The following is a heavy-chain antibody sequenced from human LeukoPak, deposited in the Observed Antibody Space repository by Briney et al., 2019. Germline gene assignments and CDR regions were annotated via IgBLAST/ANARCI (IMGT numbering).Heavy chain of an antibody. CDR2: ISSSSTYI. V-gene: IGHV3-21*01. Sequence: GGSLRLSCAASGFTFSSYTMNWVRQAPGKGLEWVSSISSSSTYINYADSVKGRFTISRDNAKNSLYLQMNSLRAEDTAVYYCARADYDYVWGSYRQYYFDYWGQGTLVTVSS. D-gene: IGHD3-16*02. CDR3: ARADYDYVWGSYRQYYFDY. J-gene: IGHJ4*02. CDR1: GFTFSSYT.